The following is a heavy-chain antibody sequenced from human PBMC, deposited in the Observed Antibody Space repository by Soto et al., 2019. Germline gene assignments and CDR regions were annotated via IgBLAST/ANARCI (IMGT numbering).Heavy chain of an antibody. Sequence: QVQLVESGGGVVQPGRSLRLSCAASGFTFSSYAMHWVRQAPGKGLEWVAVISYDGSNKYYADSVKGRFTISRDNSKNTLYLQMNSLRAEDTAVYYCARDWRRWNYAYWFDPWGQGTLVTVSS. D-gene: IGHD1-7*01. CDR1: GFTFSSYA. CDR2: ISYDGSNK. CDR3: ARDWRRWNYAYWFDP. J-gene: IGHJ5*02. V-gene: IGHV3-30-3*01.